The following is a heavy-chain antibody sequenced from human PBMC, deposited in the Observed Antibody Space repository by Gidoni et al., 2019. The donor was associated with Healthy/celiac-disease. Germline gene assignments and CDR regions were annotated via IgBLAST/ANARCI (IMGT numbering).Heavy chain of an antibody. J-gene: IGHJ3*02. CDR2: ST. Sequence: STYYNPSLKSRVTISVDTSKNQFSLKLSSVTAADTAVYYCATRVTYASIAAPRGAFDIWGQGTMVTVSS. CDR3: ATRVTYASIAAPRGAFDI. D-gene: IGHD6-6*01. V-gene: IGHV4-31*02.